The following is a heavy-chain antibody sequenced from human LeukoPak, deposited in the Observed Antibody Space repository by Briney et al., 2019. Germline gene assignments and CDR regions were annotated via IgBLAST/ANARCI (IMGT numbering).Heavy chain of an antibody. CDR2: IKQDGSEK. D-gene: IGHD3-3*01. J-gene: IGHJ6*03. Sequence: PGGSLRLSCAASGFTFNSYWMSWVRQAPGKGLEWVANIKQDGSEKYYVDSVKGRFTISRDNAKNSLYLQMNSLRAEDTAVYYCAREDDGVWSGYYGYYYYMDVWGKGTTVTVSS. CDR3: AREDDGVWSGYYGYYYYMDV. V-gene: IGHV3-7*01. CDR1: GFTFNSYW.